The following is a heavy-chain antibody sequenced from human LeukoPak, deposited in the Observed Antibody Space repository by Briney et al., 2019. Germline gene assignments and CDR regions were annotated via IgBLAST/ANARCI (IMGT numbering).Heavy chain of an antibody. D-gene: IGHD5-18*01. CDR1: GYRFTSYW. Sequence: GESLKISCKVSGYRFTSYWIGWVRQMPGKGLEWMGIIYPGDSDTRYSPSFQGQVTISADKSISTAYLQWSSLKASDSAMYYCARHILARYTYSYDGMDVWGQGTTVTVSS. J-gene: IGHJ6*02. CDR3: ARHILARYTYSYDGMDV. V-gene: IGHV5-51*01. CDR2: IYPGDSDT.